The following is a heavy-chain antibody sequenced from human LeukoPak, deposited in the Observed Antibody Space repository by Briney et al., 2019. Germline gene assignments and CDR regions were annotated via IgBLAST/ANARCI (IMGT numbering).Heavy chain of an antibody. CDR2: ISWNSGSI. CDR1: GFTFDDYA. V-gene: IGHV3-9*01. Sequence: GRSLRLSCAASGFTFDDYAMHWVRQAPGKGLEWVSGISWNSGSIGYADSVKGRFTNSRDNAKNSLYLQMNSLRAEDTAVYYCARASSDSSGYPLCCMDVWGQGTTVTVSS. J-gene: IGHJ6*02. CDR3: ARASSDSSGYPLCCMDV. D-gene: IGHD3-22*01.